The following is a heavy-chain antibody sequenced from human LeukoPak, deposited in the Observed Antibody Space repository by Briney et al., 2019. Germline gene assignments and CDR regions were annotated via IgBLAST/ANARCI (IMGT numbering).Heavy chain of an antibody. CDR1: GVSFSGNY. V-gene: IGHV4-34*01. D-gene: IGHD2-2*01. J-gene: IGHJ6*02. CDR3: ARGRPRGYCSSTSCYVDYYYGMDV. CDR2: INHSGST. Sequence: SETLSLTCAVYGVSFSGNYWSWIRQPPGKGREWIGEINHSGSTNYNPSPKSRVTISVDTSKNQFSLKLSSVTAADTAVYYCARGRPRGYCSSTSCYVDYYYGMDVWGQGTTVTVSS.